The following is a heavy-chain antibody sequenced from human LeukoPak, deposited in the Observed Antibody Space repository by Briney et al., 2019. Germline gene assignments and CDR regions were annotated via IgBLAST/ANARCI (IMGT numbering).Heavy chain of an antibody. V-gene: IGHV4-34*01. D-gene: IGHD3-22*01. J-gene: IGHJ4*02. Sequence: SETLSLTCAVYGGSFSGYYWSWIRQPPGKGLEWIGEINHSGSTNYNPSLKSRVTISVDTSKNQFSLKLRSVSAADTAVYYCARHPRAFTYYYDSSGSYYWGQGTLVTVSS. CDR2: INHSGST. CDR3: ARHPRAFTYYYDSSGSYY. CDR1: GGSFSGYY.